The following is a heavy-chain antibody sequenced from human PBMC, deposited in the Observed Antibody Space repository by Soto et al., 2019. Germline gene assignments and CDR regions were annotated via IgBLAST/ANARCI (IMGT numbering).Heavy chain of an antibody. V-gene: IGHV1-2*02. CDR1: GYTFTAYY. J-gene: IGHJ6*02. CDR3: ARDRIVVAIYDDSYYGMDV. CDR2: INPNSGGT. D-gene: IGHD5-12*01. Sequence: ASVKVSCKASGYTFTAYYMHWVRQAPGQGLEWMGWINPNSGGTNYAQKFQGRVTMTRDTSISTAYMELSRLRSDDTAVYYCARDRIVVAIYDDSYYGMDVWGQGTTVTVSS.